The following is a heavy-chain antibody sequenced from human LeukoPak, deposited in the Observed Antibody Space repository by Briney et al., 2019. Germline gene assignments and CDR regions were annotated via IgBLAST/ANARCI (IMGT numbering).Heavy chain of an antibody. CDR2: INHSGST. V-gene: IGHV4-34*01. Sequence: PSETLSLTCAVYGGSFSGYYWSWIRQPPGKGLEWIGEINHSGSTNYNPSLKSRVTISVDRSKNQFSLKLSSVTAADTAVYYCAKGGPEASAGLSWFDPWGQGTLVTVSS. CDR3: AKGGPEASAGLSWFDP. D-gene: IGHD1-14*01. CDR1: GGSFSGYY. J-gene: IGHJ5*02.